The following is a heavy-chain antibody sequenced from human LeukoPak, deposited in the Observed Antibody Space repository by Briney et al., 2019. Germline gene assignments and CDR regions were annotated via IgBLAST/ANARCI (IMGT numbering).Heavy chain of an antibody. CDR3: ARRYNPIAVAGKGGIDP. D-gene: IGHD6-19*01. J-gene: IGHJ5*02. Sequence: PSETLSLTCAVYGGSFSSYYWDWIRQPPGKGLEWIGTIYYSGSTDYNPSLKSRVTISVDTSKNQLSLKLSSVTAADTAVFYCARRYNPIAVAGKGGIDPWGQGTLVTVSS. CDR1: GGSFSSYY. V-gene: IGHV4-39*01. CDR2: IYYSGST.